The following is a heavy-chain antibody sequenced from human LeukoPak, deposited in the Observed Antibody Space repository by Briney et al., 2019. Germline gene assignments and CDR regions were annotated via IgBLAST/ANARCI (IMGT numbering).Heavy chain of an antibody. CDR1: GGTFISYA. CDR3: ARGPRSHYYYYYMDV. J-gene: IGHJ6*03. CDR2: IIPIFGTA. Sequence: ASXKVSCKASGGTFISYAISWVRQAPGQGLEWMGRIIPIFGTANYAQKFQGRVTITTDESTSTAYMEMSSLRSEDTAVYYCARGPRSHYYYYYMDVWGKGTTVTVSS. V-gene: IGHV1-69*05.